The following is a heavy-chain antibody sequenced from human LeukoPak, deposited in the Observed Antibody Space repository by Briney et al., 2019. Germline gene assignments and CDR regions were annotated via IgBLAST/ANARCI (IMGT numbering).Heavy chain of an antibody. CDR2: INPSGGST. CDR1: DYTFTSYG. V-gene: IGHV1-46*01. J-gene: IGHJ4*02. CDR3: ARVTVTTRVYDY. D-gene: IGHD4-17*01. Sequence: VASVKVSCKASDYTFTSYGISWVRQAPGQGLEWMGIINPSGGSTSYAQKFQGRVTMTRDTSTSTVYMELSSLRSEDTAVYYCARVTVTTRVYDYWGQGTLVTVSS.